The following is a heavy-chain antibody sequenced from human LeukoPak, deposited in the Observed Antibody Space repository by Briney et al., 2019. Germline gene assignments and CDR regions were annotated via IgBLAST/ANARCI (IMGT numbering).Heavy chain of an antibody. CDR2: INPKSGVT. CDR1: GYTVTVHY. V-gene: IGHV1-2*06. J-gene: IGHJ4*02. Sequence: GSVKVSCKASGYTVTVHYMHWVRQAPGEGRGWMGRINPKSGVTSYAQKFQGRVTMTSDTSISTVYMDLRSVRSDDTAVYYCAREAGGSGTYYIDYWGQGTLVTVSS. D-gene: IGHD3-10*01. CDR3: AREAGGSGTYYIDY.